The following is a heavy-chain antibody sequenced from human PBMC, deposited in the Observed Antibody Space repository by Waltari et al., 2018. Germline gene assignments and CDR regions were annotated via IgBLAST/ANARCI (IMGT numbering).Heavy chain of an antibody. CDR3: VRHSGLGSDWYINLDY. D-gene: IGHD6-13*01. CDR2: IFPSDSDT. CDR1: GYIFTSYW. Sequence: EVQLVQSGAEVKKHGESLKIYCKGSGYIFTSYWIARVRQMPGKGLEWMGIIFPSDSDTLYSPAFQGQVSISVDRSLKTTYLEWSSLKASDTAVYYCVRHSGLGSDWYINLDYWGQGTLVAVSS. V-gene: IGHV5-51*01. J-gene: IGHJ4*02.